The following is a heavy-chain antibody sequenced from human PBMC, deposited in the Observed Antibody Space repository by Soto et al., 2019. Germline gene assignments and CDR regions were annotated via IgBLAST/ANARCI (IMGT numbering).Heavy chain of an antibody. CDR2: TYTDGST. Sequence: GGSLRLSCAASGFAVSSSYMMWVRQAPGKGLECISVTYTDGSTHYADSVKDRFTISRDDSRNTLYLQMNSLRAEDTAVYYCARDPPITSDYALDVWGHGTTVTVS. CDR1: GFAVSSSY. CDR3: ARDPPITSDYALDV. D-gene: IGHD1-20*01. V-gene: IGHV3-53*01. J-gene: IGHJ6*02.